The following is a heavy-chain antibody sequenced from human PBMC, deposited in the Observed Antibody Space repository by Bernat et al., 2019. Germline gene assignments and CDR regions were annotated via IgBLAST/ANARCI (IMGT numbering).Heavy chain of an antibody. D-gene: IGHD3-3*01. CDR2: ISSSSSYI. V-gene: IGHV3-21*01. J-gene: IGHJ6*02. CDR3: ARYQGDYDFWSGYYTPPYYYYGMDV. CDR1: GFTFSSYG. Sequence: VQLVESGGGVVQPGRSLRLSCAASGFTFSSYGMPWVRQAPGKGLEWVSSISSSSSYIYYADSVKGRFTISGDNAKNSLYLQMNRLRAEDTAVYYCARYQGDYDFWSGYYTPPYYYYGMDVWGQGTTVTVSS.